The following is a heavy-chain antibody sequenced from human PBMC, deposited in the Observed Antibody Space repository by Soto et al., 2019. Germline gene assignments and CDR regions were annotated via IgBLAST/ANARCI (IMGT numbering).Heavy chain of an antibody. D-gene: IGHD5-12*01. CDR1: RFAVSDNY. CDR2: IYSGGTT. J-gene: IGHJ4*02. CDR3: ATRTITLPH. V-gene: IGHV3-66*01. Sequence: EVHLVESGGGLVQPGGSLRLSCAASRFAVSDNYMSWVRQAPGKGLEFVSLIYSGGTTSYADSVKGRFTISRDNSKNTLYLQMNNLRAEDTVVYYCATRTITLPHWGQGTLVTVSS.